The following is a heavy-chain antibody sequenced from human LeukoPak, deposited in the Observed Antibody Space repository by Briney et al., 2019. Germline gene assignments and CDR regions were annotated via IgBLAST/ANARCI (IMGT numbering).Heavy chain of an antibody. CDR2: MNPNNGNT. CDR3: ARAFYSSASGGGNYFDF. J-gene: IGHJ4*02. CDR1: GYTFTRFD. D-gene: IGHD6-6*01. V-gene: IGHV1-8*01. Sequence: ASVKVSCKASGYTFTRFDINWVRQAPGQGLEWMGWMNPNNGNTGCSNTFPGRVTMTSSASICTAYLELRGLPSDNTALYYCARAFYSSASGGGNYFDFWGQGTPVTVSS.